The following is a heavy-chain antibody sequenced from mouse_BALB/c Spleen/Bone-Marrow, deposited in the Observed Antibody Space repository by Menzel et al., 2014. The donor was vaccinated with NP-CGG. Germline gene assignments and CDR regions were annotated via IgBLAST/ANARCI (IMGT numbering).Heavy chain of an antibody. CDR2: INPESSTI. D-gene: IGHD2-3*01. V-gene: IGHV4-1*02. Sequence: EVQLVESGGGLVQPGGSLKLSCAASGFDFRRYWMSWVRPAPGKGLEWIGEINPESSTINYTPSLKDKFIISRDNAKNTLYLQMSKVRSEDTALYYCARPGYYGYFVDWGQGTTLTVSS. CDR1: GFDFRRYW. CDR3: ARPGYYGYFVD. J-gene: IGHJ2*01.